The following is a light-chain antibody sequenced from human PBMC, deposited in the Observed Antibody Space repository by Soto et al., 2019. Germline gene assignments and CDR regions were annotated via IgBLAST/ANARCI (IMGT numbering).Light chain of an antibody. V-gene: IGKV1-5*03. CDR2: KAS. Sequence: DIQMTQSPSTLSASVGDRVTITCRASQSISSWLAWYQQKPGKAPKLLIYKASSLESGVPSRFSGSESGTAFALTISSLQPDDFATYYCQQDNSYPYTFGQGTKLETK. J-gene: IGKJ2*01. CDR1: QSISSW. CDR3: QQDNSYPYT.